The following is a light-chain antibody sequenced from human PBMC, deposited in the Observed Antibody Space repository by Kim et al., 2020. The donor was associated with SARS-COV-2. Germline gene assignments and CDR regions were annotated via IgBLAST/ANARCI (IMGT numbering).Light chain of an antibody. CDR3: QKYTYLPPLFT. Sequence: DIQMTQSPSSLSASVGDRVPITCQASQDISNYLNWYQQKPGKAPKLLIYDASKLQRGVPSRFSGSGSGTDFTFTIASLQPEDIATYYCQKYTYLPPLFTTVPGTKVDI. CDR1: QDISNY. J-gene: IGKJ3*01. V-gene: IGKV1-33*01. CDR2: DAS.